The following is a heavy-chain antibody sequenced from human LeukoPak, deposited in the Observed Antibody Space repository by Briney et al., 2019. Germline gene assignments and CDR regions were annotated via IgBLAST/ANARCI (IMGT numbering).Heavy chain of an antibody. V-gene: IGHV3-33*01. CDR2: IWYDGSNK. CDR3: AREAEELLWFGELFS. D-gene: IGHD3-10*01. J-gene: IGHJ5*02. CDR1: GFTFSSYG. Sequence: PGGSLRLSCAASGFTFSSYGMHWVRQAPGKGLEWVAVIWYDGSNKYYADSVKGRFTISRDNSKNTLYLQMNSLRAEDTAVYYCAREAEELLWFGELFSWGQGTLVTVSS.